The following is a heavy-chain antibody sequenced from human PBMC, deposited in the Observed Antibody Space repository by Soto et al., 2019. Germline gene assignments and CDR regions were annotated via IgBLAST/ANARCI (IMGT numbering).Heavy chain of an antibody. V-gene: IGHV3-74*01. J-gene: IGHJ4*02. Sequence: WGSLRLSCSASGFTFTDYWTHWCRQAPGKGLVWVSRINSDGSRTSYADSVTGRFTISRDNAKNTLYLQMNSLRVEDTALYYCARETYRGFYFDYWGQGTLVTVSS. D-gene: IGHD4-4*01. CDR1: GFTFTDYW. CDR3: ARETYRGFYFDY. CDR2: INSDGSRT.